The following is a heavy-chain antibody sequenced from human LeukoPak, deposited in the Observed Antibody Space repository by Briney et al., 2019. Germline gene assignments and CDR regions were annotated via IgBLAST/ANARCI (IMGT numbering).Heavy chain of an antibody. V-gene: IGHV3-64*02. CDR3: ARRYWELSYFDY. CDR2: INNYGGHT. J-gene: IGHJ4*02. D-gene: IGHD3-16*02. Sequence: GGSLTLSCAASGFTLSRYAEHWLRDAPGEALEYVSAINNYGGHTYYADSVKGRFTISRDNSKRTLYLQMGSLRLEDTALYYCARRYWELSYFDYWGQGNMVTVSS. CDR1: GFTLSRYA.